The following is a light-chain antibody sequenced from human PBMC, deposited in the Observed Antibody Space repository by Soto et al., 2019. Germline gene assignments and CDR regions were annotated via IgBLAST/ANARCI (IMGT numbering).Light chain of an antibody. CDR3: QQYSTFPRT. Sequence: IQMTQSRSSLSASVGDRVSITCRASQVITNDLGWYQQKPGKAPRRLIYAASSLQSGVPSRFSGSGSGTEFTLTISSLQPEDFATFYCQQYSTFPRTFGQGTKVDI. CDR1: QVITND. J-gene: IGKJ1*01. V-gene: IGKV1-17*01. CDR2: AAS.